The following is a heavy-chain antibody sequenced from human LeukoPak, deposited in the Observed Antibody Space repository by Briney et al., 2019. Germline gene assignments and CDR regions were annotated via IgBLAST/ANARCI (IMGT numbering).Heavy chain of an antibody. CDR2: ISSSSSYI. V-gene: IGHV3-21*04. CDR3: AKGGSSWINWFDP. J-gene: IGHJ5*02. D-gene: IGHD6-13*01. CDR1: GFTFSSHS. Sequence: PGGSLRLSCAASGFTFSSHSMNWVRQAPGKGLEWVSSISSSSSYIYYADSVKGRFTISRDNSKNTLYLQMNSLRAEDTAVYYCAKGGSSWINWFDPWGQGTLVTVSS.